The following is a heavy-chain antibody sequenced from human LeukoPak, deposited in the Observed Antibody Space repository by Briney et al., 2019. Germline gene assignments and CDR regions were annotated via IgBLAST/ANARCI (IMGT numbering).Heavy chain of an antibody. CDR3: ARNGPQEDYFIFDI. J-gene: IGHJ3*02. CDR1: GYIFISYW. D-gene: IGHD3-10*01. CDR2: IYPGDSDT. Sequence: GESLKISCKSSGYIFISYWIGWVRQMPGKGLEWMGIIYPGDSDTRYSPSFQGQVTISADKSISTAYLQWSSLKASDTAMYYCARNGPQEDYFIFDIWGQGTMVTVSS. V-gene: IGHV5-51*01.